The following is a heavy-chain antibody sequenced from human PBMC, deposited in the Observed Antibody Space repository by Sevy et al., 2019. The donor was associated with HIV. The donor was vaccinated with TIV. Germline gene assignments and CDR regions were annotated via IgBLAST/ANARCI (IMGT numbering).Heavy chain of an antibody. V-gene: IGHV1-18*01. Sequence: ASVKVSCKASGYTFTSYGIAWVRQAPGQGLEWMGWISAYNGNTNYAREFQGRLTMTTDTSTTTDYMDLRSLRSDDTAVYYCAFTKGVFGVVMTSFFFDFWGQGTPVTVSS. J-gene: IGHJ4*02. CDR1: GYTFTSYG. CDR3: AFTKGVFGVVMTSFFFDF. CDR2: ISAYNGNT. D-gene: IGHD3-3*01.